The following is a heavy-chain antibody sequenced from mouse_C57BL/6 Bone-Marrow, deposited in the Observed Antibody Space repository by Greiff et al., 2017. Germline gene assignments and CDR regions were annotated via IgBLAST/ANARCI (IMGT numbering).Heavy chain of an antibody. J-gene: IGHJ4*01. CDR3: ENGAWDNAMDY. V-gene: IGHV1-82*01. D-gene: IGHD4-1*01. CDR1: GYAFSSSW. Sequence: VQLQQSGPELVKPGASVKISCKASGYAFSSSWMNWVKQRPGKGLEWIGPIYPGDGDTNYNGKFKGKATLTADKSSSTAYMQLSSLTSEDSAVYVYENGAWDNAMDYWGQGTSVTVSS. CDR2: IYPGDGDT.